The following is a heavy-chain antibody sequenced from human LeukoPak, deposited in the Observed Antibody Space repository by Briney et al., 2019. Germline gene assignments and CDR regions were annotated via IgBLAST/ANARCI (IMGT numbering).Heavy chain of an antibody. Sequence: GASVKVSCKASGGTFISYAISWVRQAPGQGLEWMGGIIPIFGTANYAQKFRGRVTITADESTSTAYMELSSLRSEDTAVYYCARSARDSSGYYFIRWGQGTLVTVSS. V-gene: IGHV1-69*13. CDR1: GGTFISYA. D-gene: IGHD3-22*01. CDR2: IIPIFGTA. J-gene: IGHJ4*02. CDR3: ARSARDSSGYYFIR.